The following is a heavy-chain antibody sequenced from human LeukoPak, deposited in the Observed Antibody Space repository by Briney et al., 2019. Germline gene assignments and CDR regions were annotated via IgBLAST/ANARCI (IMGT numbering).Heavy chain of an antibody. CDR1: GGSFSGYY. Sequence: SETLSLTCAVYGGSFSGYYWGWIRQPPGKGLEWIGEINHSGSTNYNPSLKSRVTISVDTSKNQFSLKLSSVTAADTAVYYCAREEIQLWYVRDYWGQGTLVTVSS. J-gene: IGHJ4*02. CDR3: AREEIQLWYVRDY. V-gene: IGHV4-34*01. CDR2: INHSGST. D-gene: IGHD5-18*01.